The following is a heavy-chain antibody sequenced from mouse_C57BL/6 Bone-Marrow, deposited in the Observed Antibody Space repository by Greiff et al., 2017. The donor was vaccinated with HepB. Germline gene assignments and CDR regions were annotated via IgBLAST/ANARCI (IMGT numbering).Heavy chain of an antibody. V-gene: IGHV14-2*01. D-gene: IGHD1-1*01. CDR3: ARNYGSSYWDFGV. CDR2: IGPEDGET. Sequence: VQLKQSGAELVKPGASVKLSCTASGFNIKDYYMHWVKQRTEQGLEWIGRIGPEDGETKYAPKFQGKATITADTATNTAYLQLSSLTSEDTAVYYCARNYGSSYWDFGVWGTGTTVTVSS. J-gene: IGHJ1*03. CDR1: GFNIKDYY.